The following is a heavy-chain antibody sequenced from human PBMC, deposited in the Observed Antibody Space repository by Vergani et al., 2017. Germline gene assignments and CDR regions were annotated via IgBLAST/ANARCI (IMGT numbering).Heavy chain of an antibody. CDR3: TKGSRGYTGYFFDY. J-gene: IGHJ4*02. V-gene: IGHV3-13*01. CDR2: IGTAGDT. CDR1: GFTFSSYS. D-gene: IGHD5-12*01. Sequence: EVQLVESGGGLVKPGGSLRLSCAASGFTFSSYSMNWVRQAPGKGLEWVSAIGTAGDTYYPGSVKGRFTISRENAKNTLHLQMNSLRADDTAVYYCTKGSRGYTGYFFDYWGQGTLATVSS.